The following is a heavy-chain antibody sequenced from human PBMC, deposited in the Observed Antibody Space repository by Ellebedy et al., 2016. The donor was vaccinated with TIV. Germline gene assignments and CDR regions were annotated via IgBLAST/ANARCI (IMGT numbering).Heavy chain of an antibody. V-gene: IGHV3-48*02. Sequence: PGGSLRLSCAASGFTFSTYSLNWVRQAPGKGLEWISAVSSSSSSIFYADSVKGRFSISRDNARNSLYLQMNTLRDEDTAVYYCTRARVYSNGWYYPDFWGQGTLVAVSS. CDR3: TRARVYSNGWYYPDF. CDR2: VSSSSSSI. CDR1: GFTFSTYS. J-gene: IGHJ4*02. D-gene: IGHD6-19*01.